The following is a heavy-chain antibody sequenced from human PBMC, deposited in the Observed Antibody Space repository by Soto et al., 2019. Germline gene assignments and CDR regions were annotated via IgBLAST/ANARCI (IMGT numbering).Heavy chain of an antibody. V-gene: IGHV3-74*01. D-gene: IGHD2-21*01. J-gene: IGHJ3*01. Sequence: VQLVESGGGLVHPGGSLRLSCAASGFTFSNYWMHWVRQAPGKGLVWVSRINSGGGSTAYADSVKGRFTISRDNAENTLFLQMKSLRADDMAVYYCTRVPRFSEGNCYARGAVDFWCKGTMVTVSS. CDR1: GFTFSNYW. CDR3: TRVPRFSEGNCYARGAVDF. CDR2: INSGGGST.